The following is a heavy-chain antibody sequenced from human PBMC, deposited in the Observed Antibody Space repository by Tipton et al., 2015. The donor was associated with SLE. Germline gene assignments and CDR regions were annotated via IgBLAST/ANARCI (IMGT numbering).Heavy chain of an antibody. V-gene: IGHV4-34*01. CDR1: GGSFSGYY. D-gene: IGHD4-17*01. CDR2: INHSGST. J-gene: IGHJ4*02. CDR3: ARDGSNGDYVS. Sequence: TLSLTCAVYGGSFSGYYWSWIRQPPGKGLEWIGEINHSGSTNYNPSLKRRVTISVDTSKNQFSLKLSSVTAADTAVYYCARDGSNGDYVSWGQGTLVTVSS.